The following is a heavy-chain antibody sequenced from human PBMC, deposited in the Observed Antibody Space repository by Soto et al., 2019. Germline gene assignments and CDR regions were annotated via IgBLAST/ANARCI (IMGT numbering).Heavy chain of an antibody. CDR2: IIPIFGTA. D-gene: IGHD3-9*01. J-gene: IGHJ6*02. CDR1: GGTFSSYA. V-gene: IGHV1-69*13. CDR3: ARGSYDILTGYWHYYYGMDV. Sequence: GASVKVSCKASGGTFSSYASSWVRQAPGQGLEWMGGIIPIFGTANYAQKFQGRVTITADESTSTAYIELSSLRSEDTAVYYCARGSYDILTGYWHYYYGMDVWGQGTTVTVSS.